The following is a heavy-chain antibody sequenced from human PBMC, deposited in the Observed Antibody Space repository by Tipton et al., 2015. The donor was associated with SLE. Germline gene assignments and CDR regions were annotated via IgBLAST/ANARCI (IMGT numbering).Heavy chain of an antibody. Sequence: TLSLTCTVSGGSISSSSYYWGWIRQPPGKGLEWIGSIYYSGSTYYNPSLKSRVTISVDTSKNQFSLKLSSVTAAGTAVYYCARALRGGSGRGWFDPWGQGTLVTVSS. CDR3: ARALRGGSGRGWFDP. CDR1: GGSISSSSYY. V-gene: IGHV4-39*01. CDR2: IYYSGST. D-gene: IGHD6-19*01. J-gene: IGHJ5*02.